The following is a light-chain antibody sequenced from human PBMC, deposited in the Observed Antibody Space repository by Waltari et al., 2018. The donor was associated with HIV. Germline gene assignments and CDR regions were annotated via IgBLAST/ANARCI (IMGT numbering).Light chain of an antibody. CDR2: FAS. CDR1: QTLSRY. Sequence: DIQMTHSPSSLSASVGDRVTITCRASQTLSRYLNWYQQKPGKAPNVLIYFASTLQSGVPSRFSGSGSGTEFTLTISSLQPEDFATYYCQQSYTNAYTFGQGTKLEIK. J-gene: IGKJ2*01. CDR3: QQSYTNAYT. V-gene: IGKV1-39*01.